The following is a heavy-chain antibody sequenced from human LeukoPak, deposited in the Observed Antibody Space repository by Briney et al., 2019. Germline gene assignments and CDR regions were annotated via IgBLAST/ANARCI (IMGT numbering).Heavy chain of an antibody. CDR2: IYTTGMT. D-gene: IGHD3-16*02. V-gene: IGHV4-4*07. CDR1: GGSINSYW. CDR3: ARAGYTISSYRFDY. Sequence: PSETLSLTCSVSGGSINSYWWIWIRQPAGKGLEFIGRIYTTGMTNYNPSLKSRVSMSVDTSKNQFSLELRSVTAADTAVYFCARAGYTISSYRFDYWGQGALVTVSS. J-gene: IGHJ4*02.